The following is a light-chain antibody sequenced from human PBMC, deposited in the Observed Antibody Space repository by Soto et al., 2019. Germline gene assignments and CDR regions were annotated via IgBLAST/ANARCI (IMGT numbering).Light chain of an antibody. J-gene: IGKJ1*01. CDR3: QQSHSIPWT. CDR2: AAS. V-gene: IGKV1-39*01. Sequence: DIQMTQSPSSLSASVGDRVTITCRASQSISSRLNWYQQKPGKAPNLLIYAASTLHSGVPSRFSGSGSGTDFTLTISSLRPEDFATYYCQQSHSIPWTFGQWTKVEIK. CDR1: QSISSR.